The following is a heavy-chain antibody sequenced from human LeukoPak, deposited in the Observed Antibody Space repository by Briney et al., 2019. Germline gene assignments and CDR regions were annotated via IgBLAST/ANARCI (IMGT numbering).Heavy chain of an antibody. Sequence: GGSLRLSCVASGFTFSSHAMYWVRQAPGKGLEWVSTISAGPGDTYYADSVKGRFTISRDNSKNTLFLQMNSLRAEDTALYYCVRRGTNLYFDFWGRGTLVTVSP. J-gene: IGHJ2*01. V-gene: IGHV3-23*01. CDR3: VRRGTNLYFDF. D-gene: IGHD1-14*01. CDR1: GFTFSSHA. CDR2: ISAGPGDT.